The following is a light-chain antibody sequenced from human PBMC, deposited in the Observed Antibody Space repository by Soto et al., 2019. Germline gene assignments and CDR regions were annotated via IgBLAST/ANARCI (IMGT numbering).Light chain of an antibody. CDR1: NNDVGFYNY. V-gene: IGLV2-11*01. Sequence: QSALTQPRSVSGSPGQSVTISCTGTNNDVGFYNYVSWYQQQLGKAPKLLIYDVNKRPSGVPPRFSGSKSANTASLTISGLQAADEADYYCNSYAGGLVLFGGGPKVTVL. CDR3: NSYAGGLVL. CDR2: DVN. J-gene: IGLJ2*01.